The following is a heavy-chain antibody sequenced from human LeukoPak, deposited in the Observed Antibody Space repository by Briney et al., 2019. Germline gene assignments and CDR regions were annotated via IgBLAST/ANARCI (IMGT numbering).Heavy chain of an antibody. J-gene: IGHJ4*02. CDR2: ISAYNGNT. Sequence: ASVKVSCKASGYTFTSYGISWVRQAPGQGLEWMGWISAYNGNTNYAQKLQGRVIMTTDTSTSTAYMELRSLRSDDTAVYYCARDDSITGTSGGFDYWGQGTLVTVSS. CDR3: ARDDSITGTSGGFDY. V-gene: IGHV1-18*01. D-gene: IGHD1-20*01. CDR1: GYTFTSYG.